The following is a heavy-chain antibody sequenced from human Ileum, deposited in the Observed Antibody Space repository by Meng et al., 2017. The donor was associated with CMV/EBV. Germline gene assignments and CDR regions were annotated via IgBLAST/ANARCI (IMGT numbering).Heavy chain of an antibody. D-gene: IGHD4-17*01. CDR2: ISTSSYI. CDR1: GFTFSTYS. V-gene: IGHV3-21*01. J-gene: IGHJ4*02. Sequence: GGSLRLSCAASGFTFSTYSMNWVRQAPGKGLEWVSSISTSSYIYYADSVKGRFTISRDNAKNSLYLQMNSLRAEDTAVYYCERDRYGDYDFDYWGQGTLVTVSS. CDR3: ERDRYGDYDFDY.